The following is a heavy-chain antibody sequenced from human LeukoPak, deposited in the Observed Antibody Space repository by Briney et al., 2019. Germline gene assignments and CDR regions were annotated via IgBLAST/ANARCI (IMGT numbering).Heavy chain of an antibody. D-gene: IGHD6-13*01. CDR2: IYYSGGT. J-gene: IGHJ5*02. CDR1: SGSVSSGDYY. V-gene: IGHV4-30-4*08. Sequence: KPSETLSLTCTVSSGSVSSGDYYWSWIRQHPGKGLEWIGYIYYSGGTFYNPSLKSRVTISVDTSKNQFSLKLSSVTAADTAVYYCARHVAAAGKGYNWFDPWGQGTLVTVSS. CDR3: ARHVAAAGKGYNWFDP.